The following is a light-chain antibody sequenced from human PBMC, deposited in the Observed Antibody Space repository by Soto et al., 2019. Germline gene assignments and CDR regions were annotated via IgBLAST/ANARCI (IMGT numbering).Light chain of an antibody. Sequence: EIVLPQSPGPLSLSPGERATLSCMASQSVSSSYLAWYQQKPGQAPRLLIYGASSRATGIPDRFSGSGSGTDFTLTISRLEPEDFAVYYCQQYGSSPDTFGQGTRLEI. CDR2: GAS. J-gene: IGKJ5*01. CDR1: QSVSSSY. V-gene: IGKV3-20*01. CDR3: QQYGSSPDT.